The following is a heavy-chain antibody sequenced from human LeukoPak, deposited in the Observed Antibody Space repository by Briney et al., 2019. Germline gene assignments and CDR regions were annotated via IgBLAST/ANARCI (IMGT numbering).Heavy chain of an antibody. CDR2: INPNSGGT. V-gene: IGHV1-2*02. CDR3: ARSTYSSGWYPY. Sequence: ASVKVSCKASGYTFTGYYMHWVRQAPGQGLEWMGWINPNSGGTNYAQKFQGRATMTRDTSISTAYMELSRLRSDDTAVYYCARSTYSSGWYPYWGQGTLVTVSS. CDR1: GYTFTGYY. J-gene: IGHJ4*02. D-gene: IGHD6-19*01.